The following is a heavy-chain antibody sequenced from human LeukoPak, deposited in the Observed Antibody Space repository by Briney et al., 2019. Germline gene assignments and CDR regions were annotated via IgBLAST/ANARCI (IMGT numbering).Heavy chain of an antibody. CDR1: GFTFSSYA. Sequence: GSLRLSCAASGFTFSSYAMSWVRQAPGKGLEWVSAISGSGGSTYYADSVKGRFTISRDNSKNTLYLQMNSLRAEDTAVYYCAKVGDYYDSSGYYYVSAFDIWGQGTMVTVSS. D-gene: IGHD3-22*01. CDR3: AKVGDYYDSSGYYYVSAFDI. J-gene: IGHJ3*02. CDR2: ISGSGGST. V-gene: IGHV3-23*01.